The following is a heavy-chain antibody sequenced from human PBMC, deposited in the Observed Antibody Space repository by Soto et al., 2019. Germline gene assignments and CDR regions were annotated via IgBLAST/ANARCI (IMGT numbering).Heavy chain of an antibody. CDR3: ATGQISDIVVVVAATEPYFDY. Sequence: QVQLQQWGAGLLKPSETLSLTCAVYGGSFSGYYWSWIRQPPGKGLEWIGEINHSGSTNYNPSLKSRVTISVDTSKNQFSLKLSSVTAADTAVYYCATGQISDIVVVVAATEPYFDYWGQGTLVTVSS. D-gene: IGHD2-15*01. V-gene: IGHV4-34*01. J-gene: IGHJ4*02. CDR1: GGSFSGYY. CDR2: INHSGST.